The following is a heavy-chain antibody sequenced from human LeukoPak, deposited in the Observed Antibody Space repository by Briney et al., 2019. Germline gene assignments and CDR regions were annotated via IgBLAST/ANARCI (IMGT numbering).Heavy chain of an antibody. Sequence: GGSLRLSCAASGFTFSSYAMSWVRQAPGKGLEWVANIKQDGSEKFYVDSVKGRFTISRDNAKNSLYLQMNSLRAEDTAVYYCARRIYVDTAMVFSYYYYMDVWGKGTTVTISS. CDR3: ARRIYVDTAMVFSYYYYMDV. V-gene: IGHV3-7*01. D-gene: IGHD5-18*01. J-gene: IGHJ6*03. CDR2: IKQDGSEK. CDR1: GFTFSSYA.